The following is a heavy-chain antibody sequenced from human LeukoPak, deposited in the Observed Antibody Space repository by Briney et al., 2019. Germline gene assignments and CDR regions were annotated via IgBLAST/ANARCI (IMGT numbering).Heavy chain of an antibody. CDR1: GFTFDKYF. V-gene: IGHV3-21*01. CDR3: VRDHQLRDPGC. J-gene: IGHJ4*02. CDR2: ISGTSTYI. D-gene: IGHD5-24*01. Sequence: PGGSLRLSCATSGFTFDKYFIHWVRQAPGKGLDWVSSISGTSTYIDYVDSVKGRFTISRDNAKNSLYLQMNSLRVEDTAVYYCVRDHQLRDPGCWGQGTLVTVSS.